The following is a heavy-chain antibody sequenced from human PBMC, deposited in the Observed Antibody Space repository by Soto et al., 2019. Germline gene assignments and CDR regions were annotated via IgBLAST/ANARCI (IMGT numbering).Heavy chain of an antibody. CDR3: AKAADFYGSGTSYNYFDY. V-gene: IGHV1-69*06. CDR2: VIPIFGTP. CDR1: GGTFSSFA. Sequence: QVQLVQSGAEVKKPGSSVKVSCKASGGTFSSFAISWVRQAPGQGLEWMGGVIPIFGTPKYAQRFQGRVTITADKSTSTADMELSSLRSEGTAVYYCAKAADFYGSGTSYNYFDYWGQGTLVTVSS. D-gene: IGHD3-10*01. J-gene: IGHJ4*02.